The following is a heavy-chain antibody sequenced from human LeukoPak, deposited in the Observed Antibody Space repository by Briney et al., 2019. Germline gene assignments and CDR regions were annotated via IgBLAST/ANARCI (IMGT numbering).Heavy chain of an antibody. J-gene: IGHJ3*02. Sequence: GGSLRLSCAGSGFTFSSCGLRWVRQAPAQGLGWVSYISSSGTAIYYADSVKGRFTISRDNARNSLYLQMNSLGGEDTAVYYCAASGVVTGSPHCFDIWGQGTMVTVSS. V-gene: IGHV3-48*03. CDR3: AASGVVTGSPHCFDI. D-gene: IGHD2-21*02. CDR1: GFTFSSCG. CDR2: ISSSGTAI.